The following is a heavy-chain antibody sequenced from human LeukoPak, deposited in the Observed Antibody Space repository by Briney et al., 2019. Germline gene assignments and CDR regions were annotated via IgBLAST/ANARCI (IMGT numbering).Heavy chain of an antibody. CDR1: GGTFSSYA. V-gene: IGHV1-69*13. Sequence: GASVKVSCKASGGTFSSYAISWVRQAPGQGLEWMGGIIPIFGTANYAQKFQGRVTITADESTSTAYMELSSLRSEDTAVYYCAVRGRPQGFLERPRAGERPTGAFDIWGQGTMVTVSS. J-gene: IGHJ3*02. CDR3: AVRGRPQGFLERPRAGERPTGAFDI. CDR2: IIPIFGTA. D-gene: IGHD3-3*01.